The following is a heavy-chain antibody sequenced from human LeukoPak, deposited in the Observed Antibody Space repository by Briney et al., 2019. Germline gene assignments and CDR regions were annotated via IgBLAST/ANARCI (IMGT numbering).Heavy chain of an antibody. CDR2: MNPNSGNT. CDR1: GYTFTSYD. V-gene: IGHV1-8*01. J-gene: IGHJ4*02. D-gene: IGHD3-10*01. CDR3: ARSLRAYGSGSSHFGY. Sequence: ASVKVSCKASGYTFTSYDINWMRQATGQGLEWMGWMNPNSGNTGYAQKFQGRVTMTRNTSISTAYMELSSLRSEDTAVYYCARSLRAYGSGSSHFGYWGQGTLVTVSS.